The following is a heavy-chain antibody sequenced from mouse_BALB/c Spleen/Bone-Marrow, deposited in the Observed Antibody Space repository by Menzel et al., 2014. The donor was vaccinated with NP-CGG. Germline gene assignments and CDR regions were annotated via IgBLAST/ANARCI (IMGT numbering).Heavy chain of an antibody. CDR3: ARSGSSSGYFDY. CDR1: GFTFSSFG. Sequence: DVMLVESGGGLVQPGGSRKLSCAASGFTFSSFGMHWVRQAPEKGLEWVAYISSGSSTIYYADTVMGRFSISRDNPKNHLFLQMTSLRSEDTAMYYCARSGSSSGYFDYWGQGTTLTVSS. CDR2: ISSGSSTI. V-gene: IGHV5-17*02. D-gene: IGHD1-1*01. J-gene: IGHJ2*01.